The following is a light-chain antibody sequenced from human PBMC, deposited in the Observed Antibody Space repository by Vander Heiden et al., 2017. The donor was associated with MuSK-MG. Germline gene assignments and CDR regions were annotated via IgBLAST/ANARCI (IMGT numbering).Light chain of an antibody. CDR1: QGISSY. V-gene: IGKV1-8*01. J-gene: IGKJ1*01. CDR3: QQYYSYPPT. Sequence: AIRMTQSPSSFSASTGDRVTITCRASQGISSYLAWYQQKPGKAPKLLIYAASTLERGGPSRFSGSGSGTDFPLTISRLQSEDFATYYCQQYYSYPPTFGQGTKVEIK. CDR2: AAS.